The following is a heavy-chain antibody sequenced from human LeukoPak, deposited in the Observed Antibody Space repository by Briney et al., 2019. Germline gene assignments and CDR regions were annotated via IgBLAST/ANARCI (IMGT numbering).Heavy chain of an antibody. CDR1: GYTFTGYY. D-gene: IGHD3-3*01. J-gene: IGHJ6*03. Sequence: ASVKLSRKASGYTFTGYYMHWVRQAPGQGLEWMGWINPNSGGTNYAQKFQGRVTITRDTSISTAYMELSRLRSDDTAVYYCARDPASGYYDFWSGYYTYMDVWGKGTTVTVSS. CDR3: ARDPASGYYDFWSGYYTYMDV. V-gene: IGHV1-2*02. CDR2: INPNSGGT.